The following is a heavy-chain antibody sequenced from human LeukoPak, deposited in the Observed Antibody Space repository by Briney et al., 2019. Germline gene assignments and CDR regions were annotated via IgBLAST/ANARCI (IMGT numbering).Heavy chain of an antibody. D-gene: IGHD2-2*02. Sequence: GGSLRLSCAASGFTFSSYGMHWVRQAPGQRLQWMGWINAGNGNTKYSQKFQGRVTITRDTSASTAYMELSSLRSEDTAVYYCARVHCSSTSCYNPPFDYWGQGTLVTVSS. CDR1: GFTFSSYG. CDR3: ARVHCSSTSCYNPPFDY. V-gene: IGHV1-3*01. CDR2: INAGNGNT. J-gene: IGHJ4*02.